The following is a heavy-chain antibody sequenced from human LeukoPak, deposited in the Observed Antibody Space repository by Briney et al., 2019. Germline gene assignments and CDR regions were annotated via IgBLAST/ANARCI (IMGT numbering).Heavy chain of an antibody. CDR3: ARPSRRGIEAAGLGKKFDY. V-gene: IGHV3-30-3*01. J-gene: IGHJ4*02. D-gene: IGHD6-13*01. Sequence: GRSLRLSCAASGFTFSSYAMHWVRQAPGKGLEWVAVISYDGSNKYYADSVKGRFTISRDNSKNTLYLQMNSLRAEDAAVYYCARPSRRGIEAAGLGKKFDYWAQGPRVTVS. CDR1: GFTFSSYA. CDR2: ISYDGSNK.